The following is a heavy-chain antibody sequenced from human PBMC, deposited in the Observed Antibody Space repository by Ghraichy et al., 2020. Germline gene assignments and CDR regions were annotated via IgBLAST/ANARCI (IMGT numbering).Heavy chain of an antibody. D-gene: IGHD6-25*01. CDR2: IIGIGGST. J-gene: IGHJ4*02. Sequence: LSLTCAASGFTFSSYAMSWVRQAPGKGLEWVSAIIGIGGSTYYADSVKGRFTISRDNSKNTLYLQMNSLRAEDTAVYYCAKAKWRLSDFDYWGQGTLVTVSS. V-gene: IGHV3-23*01. CDR3: AKAKWRLSDFDY. CDR1: GFTFSSYA.